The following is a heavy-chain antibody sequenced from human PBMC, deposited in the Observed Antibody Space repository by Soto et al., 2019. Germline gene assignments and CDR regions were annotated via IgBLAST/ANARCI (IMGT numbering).Heavy chain of an antibody. CDR1: GFTFSLSA. D-gene: IGHD2-2*01. Sequence: VQLLESGGGFVQPGESLRLSCAASGFTFSLSAMSWVRQAPGKGLEWMATVYYDGHNKYYADSVRGRFTISRDNSKNMVYLQMNSLRAEDTAVYYCARDPPSTLGSFDIWGRGTMVTVSS. J-gene: IGHJ3*02. CDR2: VYYDGHNK. V-gene: IGHV3-33*08. CDR3: ARDPPSTLGSFDI.